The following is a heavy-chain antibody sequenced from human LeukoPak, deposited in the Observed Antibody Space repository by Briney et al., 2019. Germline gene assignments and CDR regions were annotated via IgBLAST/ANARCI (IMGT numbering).Heavy chain of an antibody. J-gene: IGHJ4*02. CDR2: ISYDAAVK. V-gene: IGHV3-30-3*01. Sequence: GGSLRLSCAVSGFTLRNYAIHWARQAPGKGLQWVAFISYDAAVKSYADSVRGRFTVSRDNSKNTLSLQMNSLRPDDTAVYYCARDFSTWYSIDYWGRGTLVTVSS. CDR3: ARDFSTWYSIDY. D-gene: IGHD2-15*01. CDR1: GFTLRNYA.